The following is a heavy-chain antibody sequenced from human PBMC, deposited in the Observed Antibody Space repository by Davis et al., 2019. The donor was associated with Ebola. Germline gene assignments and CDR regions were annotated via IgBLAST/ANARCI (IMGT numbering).Heavy chain of an antibody. CDR2: INPNSGGT. CDR1: GYTFTGYY. V-gene: IGHV1-2*02. Sequence: ASVKVSCKASGYTFTGYYMHWVRQAPGQGLEWMGWINPNSGGTNYAQKFQGRVTMTRDTSISTAYMELSRLRSDDTAVYYCARGPYDFWSGYPVGYYYYMDVWGKGTTVTVSS. D-gene: IGHD3-3*01. CDR3: ARGPYDFWSGYPVGYYYYMDV. J-gene: IGHJ6*03.